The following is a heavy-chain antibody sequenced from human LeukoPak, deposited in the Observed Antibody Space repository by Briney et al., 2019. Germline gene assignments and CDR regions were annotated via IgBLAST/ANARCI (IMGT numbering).Heavy chain of an antibody. J-gene: IGHJ6*03. CDR2: ISSSSSTI. CDR3: ARGPRYCSSTSCYVEHYYYYYMDV. D-gene: IGHD2-2*01. Sequence: GGSLRLSCAASGFTFSSYSMNWVRQAPGKGLEWVSYISSSSSTIYYADSVKGRFTISRDNAKNTLYLQMNSLRAEDTAVYYCARGPRYCSSTSCYVEHYYYYYMDVWGKGTTVTVSS. CDR1: GFTFSSYS. V-gene: IGHV3-48*01.